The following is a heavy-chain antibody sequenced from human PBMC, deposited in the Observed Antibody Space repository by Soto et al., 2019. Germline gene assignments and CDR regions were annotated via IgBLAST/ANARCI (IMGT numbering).Heavy chain of an antibody. CDR3: ARFEEGIAVAGNDAFDI. CDR1: GFTFSSYS. CDR2: ISSSSSYI. D-gene: IGHD6-19*01. V-gene: IGHV3-21*01. Sequence: GGSLRLSCAASGFTFSSYSMNWVRQAPGKGLEWVSSISSSSSYIYYADSVKGRFTISRDNAKNSLYLQMNSLRAEDTAVYYCARFEEGIAVAGNDAFDIWGQGTMVTVSS. J-gene: IGHJ3*02.